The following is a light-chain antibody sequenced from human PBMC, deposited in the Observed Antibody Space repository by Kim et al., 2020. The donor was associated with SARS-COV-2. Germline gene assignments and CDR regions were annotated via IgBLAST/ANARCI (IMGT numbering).Light chain of an antibody. CDR1: SRDGGGYNY. Sequence: AGTSSWTGTSRDGGGYNYVAWYQHHPGKAPKLIIYDLSKRPSGVPDRFSGYTSGNTASLTISGLQADDEADYYCCSYAGPYTPYVFGTGTKVTVL. CDR3: CSYAGPYTPYV. CDR2: DLS. V-gene: IGLV2-11*01. J-gene: IGLJ1*01.